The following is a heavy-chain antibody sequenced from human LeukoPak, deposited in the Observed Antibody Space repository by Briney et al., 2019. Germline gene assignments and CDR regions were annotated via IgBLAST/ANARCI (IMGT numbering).Heavy chain of an antibody. Sequence: EGSPRLSCAASGFMFSNYDMHWVRQAPGKGLEYVSHISTNGGSTYYAISVKGRFTISRDNSKDTLYLQMGSLRAEDMAVYYCARGRGYIYGYDYWGQGTLVTVSS. J-gene: IGHJ4*02. CDR1: GFMFSNYD. D-gene: IGHD5-18*01. CDR3: ARGRGYIYGYDY. CDR2: ISTNGGST. V-gene: IGHV3-64*01.